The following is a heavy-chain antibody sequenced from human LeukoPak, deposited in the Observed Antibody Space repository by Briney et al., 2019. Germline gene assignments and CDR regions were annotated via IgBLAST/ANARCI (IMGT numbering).Heavy chain of an antibody. CDR3: AKAVVPAAIKSWFDP. Sequence: GGSLSLSCAASGFTFSSYAMSWVRQAPGKGLEWVSAISGSGGSTYYADSVKGRFTISRDNSKNTLYLQMNSLRAEDTAVYYCAKAVVPAAIKSWFDPWGQGTLVTVSS. V-gene: IGHV3-23*01. J-gene: IGHJ5*02. CDR2: ISGSGGST. D-gene: IGHD2-2*02. CDR1: GFTFSSYA.